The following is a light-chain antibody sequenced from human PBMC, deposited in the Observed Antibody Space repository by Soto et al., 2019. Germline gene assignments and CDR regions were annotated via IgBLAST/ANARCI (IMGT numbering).Light chain of an antibody. CDR2: EAS. CDR1: STDFVTYNR. J-gene: IGLJ1*01. V-gene: IGLV2-18*01. CDR3: SLYTSENPYV. Sequence: QSALTQPPSVSGSPGQSVTISCTGTSTDFVTYNRVSWYQQPPGTAPKLIVYEASNRPSGVPDRFSGSKSGNTASLTISGLQAADEADYDCSLYTSENPYVFGTGTNSPS.